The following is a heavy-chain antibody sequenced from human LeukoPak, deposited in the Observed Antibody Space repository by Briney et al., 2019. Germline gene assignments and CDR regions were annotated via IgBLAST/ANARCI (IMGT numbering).Heavy chain of an antibody. CDR2: INHSGST. J-gene: IGHJ4*02. CDR3: ARHKRSGTYYFDY. D-gene: IGHD1-26*01. V-gene: IGHV4-34*01. CDR1: GGSFSGYY. Sequence: SETLSLTCAVYGGSFSGYYWSWIRQPPGKGLEWIGEINHSGSTNYNPSLKSRVTISVDTSKNQFSLKLSSVTAADTAVYYCARHKRSGTYYFDYWGQGTLVTVSS.